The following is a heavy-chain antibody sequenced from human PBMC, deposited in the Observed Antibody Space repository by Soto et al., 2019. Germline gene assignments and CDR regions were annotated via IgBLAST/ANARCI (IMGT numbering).Heavy chain of an antibody. CDR1: GGSLTGYY. CDR3: ARGQEGVVATH. V-gene: IGHV4-34*01. CDR2: IKDGGVT. D-gene: IGHD5-12*01. J-gene: IGHJ4*02. Sequence: QVQLQQWGAGLLKPSETLSLTCAVNGGSLTGYYRSWIRQPPGKGLEWIGEIKDGGVTNYSPSLKSRVTMSADTSKNQFSLNLNSVTAADTAVYYCARGQEGVVATHWDQGTLVTGSS.